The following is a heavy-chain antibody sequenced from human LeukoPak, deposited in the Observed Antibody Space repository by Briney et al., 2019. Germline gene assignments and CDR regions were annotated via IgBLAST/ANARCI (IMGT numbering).Heavy chain of an antibody. CDR3: AKDYSKTGYYGSGTYYRPNWFDP. CDR1: GGSISSSNW. J-gene: IGHJ5*02. Sequence: PSETLSLTCAVSGGSISSSNWWSWVRQPPGKGLEWIGEIYHSGSANYNPSLKSRVTISVDTSKNQFSLKLSSVTAADTAVYYCAKDYSKTGYYGSGTYYRPNWFDPWGQGTLVTVSS. V-gene: IGHV4-4*02. CDR2: IYHSGSA. D-gene: IGHD3-10*01.